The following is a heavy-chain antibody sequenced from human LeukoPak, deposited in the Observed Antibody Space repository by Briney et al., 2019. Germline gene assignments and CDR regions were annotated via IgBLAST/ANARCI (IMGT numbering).Heavy chain of an antibody. CDR1: GFTFSSYW. Sequence: PGGSLRLSCAASGFTFSSYWMHWVRQAPGKGLVWVSRINSDGSSTTYGDSVKGRFTISRDNAKNTLYMYIHSLRAEDTAVYYCEREYYDGSGSLYFDYWGQGTLVTVSS. V-gene: IGHV3-74*01. CDR3: EREYYDGSGSLYFDY. D-gene: IGHD3-22*01. CDR2: INSDGSST. J-gene: IGHJ4*02.